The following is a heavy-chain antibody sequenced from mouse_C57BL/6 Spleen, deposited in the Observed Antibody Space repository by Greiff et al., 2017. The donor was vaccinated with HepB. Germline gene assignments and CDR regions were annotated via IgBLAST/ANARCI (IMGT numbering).Heavy chain of an antibody. CDR2: IRLKSDNYAT. D-gene: IGHD2-1*01. CDR3: MGGNYFYAMDY. CDR1: GFTFSNYW. V-gene: IGHV6-3*01. Sequence: EVQLVESGGGLVQPGGSMKLSCVASGFTFSNYWMNWVRQSPEKGLEWVAQIRLKSDNYATHYAESVKGRFTISRDDSKSSVYLQMNNLRAEDTGIYYCMGGNYFYAMDYWGQGTSVTVSS. J-gene: IGHJ4*01.